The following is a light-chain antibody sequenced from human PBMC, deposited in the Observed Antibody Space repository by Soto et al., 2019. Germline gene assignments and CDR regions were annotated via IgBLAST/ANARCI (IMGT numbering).Light chain of an antibody. J-gene: IGKJ1*01. CDR2: LAS. CDR1: QSVTNNY. V-gene: IGKV3-20*01. Sequence: DIVLTQSPGTLSLSPGDRATLSCRASQSVTNNYLAWYQQKTGQTPRLIVYLASSRAPGIPDRFSGSGSGTHFTLTIRRVEPEDFAVYYCQQYGASPWTFGQGTKVEIK. CDR3: QQYGASPWT.